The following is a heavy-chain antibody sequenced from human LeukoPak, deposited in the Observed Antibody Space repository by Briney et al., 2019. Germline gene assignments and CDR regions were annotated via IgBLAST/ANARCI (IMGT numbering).Heavy chain of an antibody. CDR3: ARGGHDYGDYRGVYYFDY. J-gene: IGHJ4*02. D-gene: IGHD4-17*01. V-gene: IGHV3-66*01. CDR1: GFTVSSNY. CDR2: IYSGGST. Sequence: GGSLRLSCAASGFTVSSNYMSWVRQAPGKGLEWVSVIYSGGSTYYADSVKGRFTISRDNSKNTLYLQMNSLRAEDTAVYYCARGGHDYGDYRGVYYFDYWGQGTLVTVSS.